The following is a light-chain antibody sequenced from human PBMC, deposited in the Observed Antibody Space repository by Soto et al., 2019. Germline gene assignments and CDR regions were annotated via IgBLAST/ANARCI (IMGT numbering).Light chain of an antibody. Sequence: IQMTQSPSSLSASVVHRVTINCGSSQSISSYLNWYQQKPGKAPKLLIYAASSLQSGVPSRLSGSGSGIDFTLTISSLQPEDFATYYCQQSYSTLWTFGQGTKVDIK. J-gene: IGKJ1*01. CDR3: QQSYSTLWT. V-gene: IGKV1-39*01. CDR1: QSISSY. CDR2: AAS.